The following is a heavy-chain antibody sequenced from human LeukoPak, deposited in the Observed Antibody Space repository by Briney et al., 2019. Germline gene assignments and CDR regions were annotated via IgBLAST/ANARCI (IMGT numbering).Heavy chain of an antibody. CDR2: ISNSGDST. CDR1: GFTFSSYA. V-gene: IGHV3-23*01. CDR3: AKDQGYSSAWYSRDGFDM. Sequence: PGGSLRLSCAASGFTFSSYAISWVRQAPGKGLEWVSAISNSGDSTFYADSVKGRFTISRDNSQNTLYVQMNSLRAEDTAVYYCAKDQGYSSAWYSRDGFDMWGQGTMVTVSS. J-gene: IGHJ3*02. D-gene: IGHD6-19*01.